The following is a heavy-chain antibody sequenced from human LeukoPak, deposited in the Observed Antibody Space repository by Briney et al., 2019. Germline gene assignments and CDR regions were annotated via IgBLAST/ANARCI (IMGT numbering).Heavy chain of an antibody. CDR1: GFTFDDYA. CDR2: ISWDGGST. Sequence: GGSLRLSCAASGFTFDDYAMHWVRQAPGKGLEWVSLISWDGGSTYYAGSVKGRFTISRDNSKNTLYLQMNSLRAEDTAVYYCAKDLSDFWSGYLGTWGQGTLVTVSS. J-gene: IGHJ5*02. CDR3: AKDLSDFWSGYLGT. V-gene: IGHV3-43D*03. D-gene: IGHD3-3*01.